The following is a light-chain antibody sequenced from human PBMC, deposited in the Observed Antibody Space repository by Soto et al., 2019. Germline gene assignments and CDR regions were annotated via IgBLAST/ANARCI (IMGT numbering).Light chain of an antibody. J-gene: IGKJ5*01. V-gene: IGKV1-33*01. CDR3: QQYYNVPIT. CDR2: DAS. CDR1: QDIGNY. Sequence: DLQMTQSPSSLSASVGDRVTIXXQASQDIGNYLNWYQQRPGKAPKLXILDASSLDTGVPSRFSGSGAGTDFTFTISSLQSEDIATYYCQQYYNVPITFGQGTRLEI.